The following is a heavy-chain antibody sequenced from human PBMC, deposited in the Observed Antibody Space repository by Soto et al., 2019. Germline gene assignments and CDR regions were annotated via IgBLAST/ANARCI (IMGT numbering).Heavy chain of an antibody. CDR2: IWYDGTKK. CDR3: ARDVVTAVAGSVNWFDP. Sequence: QVQLVESGGGVVQSGRSLTLSCAASGFSLRTHGMQWLRRAPGKGLEWVAFIWYDGTKKFYANSVKGRSTISKDNSNNILYLQMSGLRAEDTAVYYCARDVVTAVAGSVNWFDPWGQGTLVTVSS. J-gene: IGHJ5*02. D-gene: IGHD6-19*01. CDR1: GFSLRTHG. V-gene: IGHV3-33*01.